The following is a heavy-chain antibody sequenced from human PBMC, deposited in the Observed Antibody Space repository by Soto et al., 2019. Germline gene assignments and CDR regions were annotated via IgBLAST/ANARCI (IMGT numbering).Heavy chain of an antibody. Sequence: QVQLVQSGAEVKKPGASVKVSCKASGYTFTGYYVHWVRQAPGQGLEWMGWINPNSGGTNYAQKFQGWVTMTRDTSISTAYMELSRLRSDDTAVYYCARGEETTSADYYYYGMDVWGQGTTVTVSS. CDR3: ARGEETTSADYYYYGMDV. CDR2: INPNSGGT. J-gene: IGHJ6*02. V-gene: IGHV1-2*04. D-gene: IGHD1-7*01. CDR1: GYTFTGYY.